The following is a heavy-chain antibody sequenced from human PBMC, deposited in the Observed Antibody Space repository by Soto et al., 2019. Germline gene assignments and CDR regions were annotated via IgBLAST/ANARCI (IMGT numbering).Heavy chain of an antibody. V-gene: IGHV1-2*02. D-gene: IGHD3-10*01. CDR1: GYSNSAYY. CDR3: GRDDYGIFPY. Sequence: QVQLVKSGTEVKKPGASVKVSCQASGYSNSAYYIHWVRQAPGQGLEWMGWIDPKNGGTVSAQKFQGRLTMTRDTSISTVYMDLSGLTSDDTALYYCGRDDYGIFPYWGQGSLVTVSS. CDR2: IDPKNGGT. J-gene: IGHJ4*02.